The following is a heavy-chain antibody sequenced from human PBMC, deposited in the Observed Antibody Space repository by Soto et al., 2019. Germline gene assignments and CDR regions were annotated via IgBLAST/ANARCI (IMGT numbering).Heavy chain of an antibody. CDR2: IIPIFGTA. CDR1: GGTFSSYA. Sequence: SVKVSCKASGGTFSSYAISWVRQAPGQGLEWMGGIIPIFGTANYAQKFQGRVTITADESTSTAYMELSSLRSEDTAVYYCARDQNYDFWSGFSAASRYGMDVWGQGTTVTVSS. CDR3: ARDQNYDFWSGFSAASRYGMDV. J-gene: IGHJ6*02. V-gene: IGHV1-69*13. D-gene: IGHD3-3*01.